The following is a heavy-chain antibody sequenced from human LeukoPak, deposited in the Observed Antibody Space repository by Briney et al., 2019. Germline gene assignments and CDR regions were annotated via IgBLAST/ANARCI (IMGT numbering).Heavy chain of an antibody. V-gene: IGHV4-31*03. CDR2: IYYSGST. CDR1: GGSICSGGYY. CDR3: AVYDSSGFDY. J-gene: IGHJ4*02. Sequence: SETLSLTCTVSGGSICSGGYYWSWIRQHPGTGLEWIGYIYYSGSTYYNPSLKSRVTISVDTSKNQFSLKLSSVTAADTAVYYCAVYDSSGFDYWGQGTLVTVSS. D-gene: IGHD3-22*01.